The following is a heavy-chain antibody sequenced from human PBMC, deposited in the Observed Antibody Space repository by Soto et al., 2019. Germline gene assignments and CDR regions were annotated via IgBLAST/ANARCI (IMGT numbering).Heavy chain of an antibody. Sequence: QLLESGGGLVQPGGSLRLSCAASGFTFSNYGMSWVRQAPGKGLEWVSFISGSGDSTYYADPVKGRFTISRDNSKDTLSLQMNSLRAEDTAVYYFAKAFRYGMDVWGQGTTVTVSS. CDR2: ISGSGDST. V-gene: IGHV3-23*01. CDR1: GFTFSNYG. CDR3: AKAFRYGMDV. J-gene: IGHJ6*02.